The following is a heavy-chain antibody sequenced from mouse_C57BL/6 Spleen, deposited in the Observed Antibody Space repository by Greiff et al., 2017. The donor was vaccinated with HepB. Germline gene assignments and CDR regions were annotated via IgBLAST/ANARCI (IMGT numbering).Heavy chain of an antibody. CDR2: FYPGSGSI. J-gene: IGHJ3*01. V-gene: IGHV1-62-2*01. CDR1: GYTFTEYT. D-gene: IGHD1-1*02. CDR3: ARHEDRDYYMFAY. Sequence: VQLQQSGADLVKPGASVKLSCTASGYTFTEYTIPWVQQTSGQGLEWIGWFYPGSGSIKYTEKFKDKATLTADKSSSTVYMELSRLTSEDSAVYFCARHEDRDYYMFAYWGQGTLVTVSA.